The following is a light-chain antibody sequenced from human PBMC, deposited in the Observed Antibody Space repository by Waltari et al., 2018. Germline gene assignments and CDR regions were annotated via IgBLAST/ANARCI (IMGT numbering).Light chain of an antibody. CDR3: QQNDSYPHT. V-gene: IGKV1-16*02. J-gene: IGKJ2*01. CDR2: AAS. Sequence: DIQMTQSPSSLSASVGDSITITCRASQGIDNYLAWFQQKPGKAPQSLIYAASTLQSGVPSKFSGSGFGTDFTLTINGLQPEDFATYFCQQNDSYPHTFGQGTRLEVK. CDR1: QGIDNY.